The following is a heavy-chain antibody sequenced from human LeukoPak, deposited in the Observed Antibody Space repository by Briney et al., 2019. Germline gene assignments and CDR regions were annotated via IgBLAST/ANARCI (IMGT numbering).Heavy chain of an antibody. CDR3: ARARDYDSSGYYIYYYYYYMDV. CDR1: GYTFTSYG. Sequence: ASVKVSCKASGYTFTSYGISWVRQAPGQGLEWMGWISAYNGNTNYAQKLQGRVTMTTDTSTSTAYMELRSLRSDDTAVYYCARARDYDSSGYYIYYYYYYMDVWGKGTTVTVSS. D-gene: IGHD3-22*01. V-gene: IGHV1-18*01. J-gene: IGHJ6*03. CDR2: ISAYNGNT.